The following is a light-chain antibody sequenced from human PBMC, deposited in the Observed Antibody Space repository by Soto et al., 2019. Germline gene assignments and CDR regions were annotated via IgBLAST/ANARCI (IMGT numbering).Light chain of an antibody. J-gene: IGKJ3*01. CDR3: QQYNNWPFT. CDR1: QSVSSY. V-gene: IGKV3-15*01. CDR2: GAA. Sequence: EIVMTQSPATLSVSPGEGATLSCRASQSVSSYLAWYQQKPGQAPRLLIHGAATRATGVPASFSGSGSGTEFTLTISGLQSEDFAIYYGQQYNNWPFTFGPGNKVDI.